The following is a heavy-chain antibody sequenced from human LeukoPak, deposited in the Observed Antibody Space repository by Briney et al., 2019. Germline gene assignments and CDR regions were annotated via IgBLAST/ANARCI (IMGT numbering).Heavy chain of an antibody. CDR2: INYSGST. Sequence: SETLSLTCAVYGGSFSGYYWSWIRQPPGKGLEWIGEINYSGSTNYNPSLKSRVTISVDTSKNQFSLKLSSVTAADTAVYYCARHDPRFLEWSPLDYWGQGTLVTVSS. CDR3: ARHDPRFLEWSPLDY. V-gene: IGHV4-34*01. D-gene: IGHD3-3*01. J-gene: IGHJ4*02. CDR1: GGSFSGYY.